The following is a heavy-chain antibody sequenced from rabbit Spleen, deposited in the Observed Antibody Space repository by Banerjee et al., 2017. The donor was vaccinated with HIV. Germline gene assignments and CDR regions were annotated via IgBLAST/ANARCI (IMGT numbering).Heavy chain of an antibody. CDR2: IGSNSGNT. V-gene: IGHV1S43*01. CDR1: GFDLSQNYV. D-gene: IGHD2-1*01. CDR3: GRDANGDVRLSRLDL. Sequence: QEQLEESGGGLVMPGGTLTLTCKASGFDLSQNYVMCWVRQAPGKGLEWIGCIGSNSGNTYYASWAKGRFTISTSTSLNTVTLQLNSLTAADTATYFCGRDANGDVRLSRLDLWGQGTLVTVS. J-gene: IGHJ3*01.